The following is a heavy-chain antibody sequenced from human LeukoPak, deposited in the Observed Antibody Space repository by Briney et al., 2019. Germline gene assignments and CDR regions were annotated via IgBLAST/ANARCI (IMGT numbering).Heavy chain of an antibody. CDR3: ARDGVAAADQPLYYYYGMDV. CDR2: IYHSGST. V-gene: IGHV4-4*02. D-gene: IGHD6-13*01. J-gene: IGHJ6*02. CDR1: GGSISSSKW. Sequence: SGTLSLTCAVSGGSISSSKWWSWVRQPPGKGLEWIGEIYHSGSTNYNPSLKSRVTISVDKSKNQFSLKLSSVTAADTAVYYCARDGVAAADQPLYYYYGMDVWGQGTTVTVSS.